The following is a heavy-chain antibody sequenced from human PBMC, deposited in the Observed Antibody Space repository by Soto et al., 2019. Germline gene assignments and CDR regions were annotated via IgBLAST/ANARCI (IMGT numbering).Heavy chain of an antibody. V-gene: IGHV1-18*01. Sequence: QVQLVQSGAEVKKPGASVKVSCKASGYTFTNYGISWERQAPGEGLEWMGWISAYNGNTNHAQKLQGRVTMTTDTSTSTAYMELRSLRSDDTAVYYCARGVGSGSYYNQYNWFDPWGQGTLVTVS. D-gene: IGHD3-10*01. CDR1: GYTFTNYG. CDR2: ISAYNGNT. CDR3: ARGVGSGSYYNQYNWFDP. J-gene: IGHJ5*02.